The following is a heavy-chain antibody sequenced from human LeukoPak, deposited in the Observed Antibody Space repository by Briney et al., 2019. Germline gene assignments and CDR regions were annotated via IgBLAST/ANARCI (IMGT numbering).Heavy chain of an antibody. D-gene: IGHD7-27*01. J-gene: IGHJ4*02. Sequence: PGGSLRLSCAASGLTVSSSYMSWVRQAPGKGLEWVSYISSSSGAISYADSMKGRFTISRDNAKNSLYLQMNSLRDEDAAVYYCARGENWAFDYWGQGTLVTVSS. CDR2: ISSSSGAI. V-gene: IGHV3-48*02. CDR1: GLTVSSSY. CDR3: ARGENWAFDY.